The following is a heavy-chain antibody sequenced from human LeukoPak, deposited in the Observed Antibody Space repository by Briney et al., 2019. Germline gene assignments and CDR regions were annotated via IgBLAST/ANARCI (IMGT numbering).Heavy chain of an antibody. Sequence: GGSLRLSCVASGFTFSSYAMSWVRQAPGKGLEWVSAISGSGGSPYYADSVKGRFTVSRDNSKSTLYLQMNSLRAEDTAVYYCAKDGLVGTSIVDYFDYWGQGTLVTVSS. CDR2: ISGSGGSP. CDR3: AKDGLVGTSIVDYFDY. D-gene: IGHD1-1*01. V-gene: IGHV3-23*01. CDR1: GFTFSSYA. J-gene: IGHJ4*02.